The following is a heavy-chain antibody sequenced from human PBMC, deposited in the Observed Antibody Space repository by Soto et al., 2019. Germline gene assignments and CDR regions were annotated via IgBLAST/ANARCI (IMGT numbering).Heavy chain of an antibody. J-gene: IGHJ3*02. Sequence: GGSLRLSCAASGFTFSSYAMSWVRQAPGKGLEWVSAISGSGGSTYYADSVKGRFTISRDNSKNTLYLQMNSLRAEDTAVYYCAKVLLWFGERETDAFDIWGQGTLVTVSS. CDR1: GFTFSSYA. CDR2: ISGSGGST. D-gene: IGHD3-10*01. CDR3: AKVLLWFGERETDAFDI. V-gene: IGHV3-23*01.